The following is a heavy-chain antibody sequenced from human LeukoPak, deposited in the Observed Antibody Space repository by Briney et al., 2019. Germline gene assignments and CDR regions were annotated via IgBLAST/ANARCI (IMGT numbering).Heavy chain of an antibody. CDR3: SRGKGYFDY. Sequence: GGSLRLSCAASGFTFGIYWMHWVRQAPGKGLVWVSRINSDGSDIDYADSVKGRFTISRDNAKNTLYLQMKSLRAEDTAVYYCSRGKGYFDYWGQGTLVTVSS. D-gene: IGHD6-13*01. V-gene: IGHV3-74*01. CDR1: GFTFGIYW. CDR2: INSDGSDI. J-gene: IGHJ4*02.